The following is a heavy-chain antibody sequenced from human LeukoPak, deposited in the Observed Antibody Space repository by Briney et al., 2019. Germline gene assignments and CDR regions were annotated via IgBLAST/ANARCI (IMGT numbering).Heavy chain of an antibody. Sequence: GGSLRLSCAASGFTFSDYGMHWVRQAPGKGLEWVATVSYDGTDTSYADFVKGRFAIFRDNSKNTLYLQMNSLRTEDTAVYYCVRVSGFCTNGVCPSFDPWGQGTLVTVSS. CDR2: VSYDGTDT. V-gene: IGHV3-30*19. J-gene: IGHJ5*02. CDR3: VRVSGFCTNGVCPSFDP. D-gene: IGHD2-8*01. CDR1: GFTFSDYG.